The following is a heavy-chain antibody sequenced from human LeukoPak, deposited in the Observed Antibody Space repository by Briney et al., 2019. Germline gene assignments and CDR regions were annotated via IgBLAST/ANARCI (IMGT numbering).Heavy chain of an antibody. CDR2: IYGAGIT. CDR1: GFAVSNNY. D-gene: IGHD6-19*01. J-gene: IGHJ3*02. V-gene: IGHV3-53*01. Sequence: GGSLRFSCAASGFAVSNNYMSWVRQPPGKGLEWVSIIYGAGITYYVDSVKGRFTISRDNSKNTLYLQMNSLRAEDTAVYYCARSWQWPPEGAELGDAFDIWGQGTMVTVSS. CDR3: ARSWQWPPEGAELGDAFDI.